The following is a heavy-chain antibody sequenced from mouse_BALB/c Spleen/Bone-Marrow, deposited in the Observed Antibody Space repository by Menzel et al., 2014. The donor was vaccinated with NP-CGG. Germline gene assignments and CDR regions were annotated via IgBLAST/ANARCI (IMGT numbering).Heavy chain of an antibody. CDR3: ARPDYYGYLNY. CDR1: GFDFSRYW. Sequence: EVKDIESGGGLVQPGGSLKLSCAASGFDFSRYWMSWVRQAPGKGLEWIGEINPDSRTINYSPSLKDKFIISRDNAKNTLYLRLNKVRSEDTALYYCARPDYYGYLNYWGQGTTLTVSS. V-gene: IGHV4-1*02. CDR2: INPDSRTI. J-gene: IGHJ2*01. D-gene: IGHD1-1*01.